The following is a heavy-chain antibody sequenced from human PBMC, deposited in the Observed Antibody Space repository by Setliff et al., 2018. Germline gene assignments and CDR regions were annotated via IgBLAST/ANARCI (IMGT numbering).Heavy chain of an antibody. D-gene: IGHD1-1*01. CDR2: IYHDGND. Sequence: SETLSLTCTVSGGSISSGGYYWSWIRQHPGKGLEWIGEIYHDGNDKYTPSVHYSPSLKSRVTISIDKSNNQFSLKLTSMTAADTAVYYCAKGGGRYHSDSWGQGILVTVSS. V-gene: IGHV4-39*07. CDR1: GGSISSGGYY. CDR3: AKGGGRYHSDS. J-gene: IGHJ4*02.